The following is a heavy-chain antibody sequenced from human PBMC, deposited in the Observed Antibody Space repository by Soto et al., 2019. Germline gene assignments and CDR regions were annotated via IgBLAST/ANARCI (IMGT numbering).Heavy chain of an antibody. Sequence: ASVKVSCKASGYTFTGCYMHWVRQAPGQGLEWMGWINPNSGGTNYAQKFQGWVTMTRDTSISTAYMELSRLRSDDTAVYYCARISSSWTDPYGMDVWGQGTTVTVSS. V-gene: IGHV1-2*04. CDR2: INPNSGGT. D-gene: IGHD6-13*01. CDR1: GYTFTGCY. CDR3: ARISSSWTDPYGMDV. J-gene: IGHJ6*02.